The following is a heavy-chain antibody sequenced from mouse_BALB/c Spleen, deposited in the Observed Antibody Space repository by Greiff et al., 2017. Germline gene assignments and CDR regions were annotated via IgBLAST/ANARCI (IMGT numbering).Heavy chain of an antibody. D-gene: IGHD1-1*01. CDR2: ISNGGGST. J-gene: IGHJ2*01. V-gene: IGHV5-12-2*01. Sequence: EVQRVESGGGLVQPGGSLKLSCAASGFTFSSYTMSWVRQTPEKRLEWVAYISNGGGSTYYPDTVKGRFTISRDNAKNTLYLQMSSLKSEDTAMYYCARQGYGSSYFDYWGQGTTLTVSS. CDR3: ARQGYGSSYFDY. CDR1: GFTFSSYT.